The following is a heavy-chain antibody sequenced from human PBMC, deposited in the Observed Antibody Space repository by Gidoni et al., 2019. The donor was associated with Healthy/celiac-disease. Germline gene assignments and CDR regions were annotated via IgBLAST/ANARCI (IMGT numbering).Heavy chain of an antibody. Sequence: QVQLVQSGAEVKKPGSPVKVSCKAAGGTFSSYAISWVRQAPGQGLEWMGGIIPIFGTANYAQKFQGRVTITADESTSTAYMELSSLRSEDTAVYYCAREHHYYYDSSGYAFDIWGQGTMVTVSS. CDR1: GGTFSSYA. CDR2: IIPIFGTA. V-gene: IGHV1-69*01. D-gene: IGHD3-22*01. J-gene: IGHJ3*02. CDR3: AREHHYYYDSSGYAFDI.